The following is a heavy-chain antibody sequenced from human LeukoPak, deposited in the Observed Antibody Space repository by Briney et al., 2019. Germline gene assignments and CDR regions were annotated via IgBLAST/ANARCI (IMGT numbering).Heavy chain of an antibody. CDR2: ISYDGSNK. CDR1: GFTFSSYA. Sequence: GGSLRLSCAASGFTFSSYAMHWVRQAPGKGLEWVAVISYDGSNKYYADSVKGRFTISRDNSKNPLYLQMNSLRAEDTAVYYCARGLVVYWGQGTLVTVSS. J-gene: IGHJ4*02. V-gene: IGHV3-30-3*01. CDR3: ARGLVVY.